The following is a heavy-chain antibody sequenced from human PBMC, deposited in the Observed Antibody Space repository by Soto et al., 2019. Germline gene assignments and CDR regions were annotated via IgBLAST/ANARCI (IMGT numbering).Heavy chain of an antibody. J-gene: IGHJ6*02. CDR1: GGSFETFI. D-gene: IGHD2-8*01. V-gene: IGHV1-69*01. CDR3: ARNVTYGASRSGMDV. Sequence: QVQLVQSGAEVKEPGSSVKVSCKASGGSFETFIMNWVRQTPGRGLEWMGGVVPILGTPTYAERFKGKVKSSATRSAGTSHLEVTSLRSEDSGIYYCARNVTYGASRSGMDVWGQGSTVFVSS. CDR2: VVPILGTP.